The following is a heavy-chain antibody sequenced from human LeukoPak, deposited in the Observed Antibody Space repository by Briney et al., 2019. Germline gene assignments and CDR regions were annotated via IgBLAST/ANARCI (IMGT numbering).Heavy chain of an antibody. D-gene: IGHD3-9*01. V-gene: IGHV3-9*01. CDR1: GFTFDDYA. J-gene: IGHJ3*02. CDR3: AQENYDILTGYYKGAFDI. CDR2: ISWNSGSI. Sequence: GGSLRLSCAASGFTFDDYAMHWVRQAPGKGLEWVSGISWNSGSIGYEDSAKGRFTISRDNAKNCLYLQMNSLRAEDTALYYCAQENYDILTGYYKGAFDIWGQGTMVTVSS.